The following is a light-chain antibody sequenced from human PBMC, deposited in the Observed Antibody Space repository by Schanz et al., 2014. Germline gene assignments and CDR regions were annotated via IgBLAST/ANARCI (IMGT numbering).Light chain of an antibody. Sequence: EILLTQSPGTLSLSPGERATLSCRASQSVSTTHLAWYQQKPGQAPRLLIYGASIRATGIPDRFSGSGSGTDFTLTISRLEPEDFAVYYCQQRDKWPLTFGGGTKVEIK. CDR2: GAS. V-gene: IGKV3D-20*02. CDR3: QQRDKWPLT. CDR1: QSVSTTH. J-gene: IGKJ4*01.